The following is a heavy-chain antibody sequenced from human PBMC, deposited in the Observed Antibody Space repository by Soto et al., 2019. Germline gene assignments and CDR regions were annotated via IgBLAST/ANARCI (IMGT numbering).Heavy chain of an antibody. J-gene: IGHJ4*02. CDR3: ATGRFYYDSSGEANDY. CDR2: IIPIQGTA. V-gene: IGHV1-69*08. Sequence: SVKVSCKASGGSFTSYIFTWVRRAPGQGLEWMGRIIPIQGTANYAQKFQDRVTITEDTSTDTAYMELSSLRSEDTAVYYCATGRFYYDSSGEANDYWGQGTLVTVSS. CDR1: GGSFTSYI. D-gene: IGHD3-22*01.